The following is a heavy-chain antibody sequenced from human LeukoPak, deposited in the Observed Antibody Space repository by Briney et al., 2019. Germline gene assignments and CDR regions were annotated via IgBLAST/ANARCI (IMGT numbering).Heavy chain of an antibody. V-gene: IGHV3-23*01. Sequence: PGGSLRLSCAASGFTFSAYAMSWVRQAPGKGLDWVSGLTGGGGGTSYADSVKGRFTISRDNSKNTLYLQMNSLRAEDTAVYYCAKDKGAVTGTFDYWGQGTLVTVSS. CDR3: AKDKGAVTGTFDY. J-gene: IGHJ4*02. CDR2: LTGGGGGT. CDR1: GFTFSAYA. D-gene: IGHD1-14*01.